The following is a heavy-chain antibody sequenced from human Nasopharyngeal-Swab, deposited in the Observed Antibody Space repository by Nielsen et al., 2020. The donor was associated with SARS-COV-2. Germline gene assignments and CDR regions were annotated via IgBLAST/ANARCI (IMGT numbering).Heavy chain of an antibody. CDR3: AKDPYPASYSSSWYLDY. V-gene: IGHV4-34*01. Sequence: SETLSLTCAVYGGSFSGYYWSWIRQPPGKGLEWIGEINHSGSTNYNPSLKSRVTISVDTSKNQFSLKLSSVTAADTAVYYCAKDPYPASYSSSWYLDYWGQGTLVTVSS. J-gene: IGHJ4*02. D-gene: IGHD6-13*01. CDR2: INHSGST. CDR1: GGSFSGYY.